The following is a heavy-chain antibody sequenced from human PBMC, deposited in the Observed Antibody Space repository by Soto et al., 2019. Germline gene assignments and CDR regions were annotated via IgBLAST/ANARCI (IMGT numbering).Heavy chain of an antibody. CDR3: AKEERHSGYIIDY. V-gene: IGHV3-30*18. Sequence: GSLSLSCEASGFTFSGYGMHWVRQAPGKGLEWVSFVSYEGSNKYYADSVKGRFTISKDNSKNTLNLQMNSLRPEDTAVYYCAKEERHSGYIIDYWGQGTVVTVSS. CDR2: VSYEGSNK. D-gene: IGHD5-12*01. CDR1: GFTFSGYG. J-gene: IGHJ4*02.